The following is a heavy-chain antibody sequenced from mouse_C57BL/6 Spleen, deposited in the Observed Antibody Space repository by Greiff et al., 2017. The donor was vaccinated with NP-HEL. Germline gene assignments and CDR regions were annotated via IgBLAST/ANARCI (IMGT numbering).Heavy chain of an antibody. CDR1: GFTFSDYG. J-gene: IGHJ2*01. Sequence: EVQVVESGGGLVKPGGSLKLSCAASGFTFSDYGMHWVRQAPEKGLEWVAYISSGSSTIYYADTVKGRFTISRDNAKNTLFLQMTSLRSEDTAMYYCARGVDYYGTPYYFDYWGQGTTLTVSS. CDR2: ISSGSSTI. V-gene: IGHV5-17*01. CDR3: ARGVDYYGTPYYFDY. D-gene: IGHD1-1*01.